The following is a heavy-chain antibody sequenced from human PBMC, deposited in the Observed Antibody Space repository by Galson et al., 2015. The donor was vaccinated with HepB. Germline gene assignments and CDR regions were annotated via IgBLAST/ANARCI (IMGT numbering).Heavy chain of an antibody. D-gene: IGHD5-18*01. Sequence: SLRLSCAASGFTFSSYSMNWVRQAPGKGLEWVSSISSSSSYIYYADSVKGRFTISRDNAKNSLYLQMNSLRAEDTAVYYCARGIQLWSPIDYWGQGTLVTVSS. V-gene: IGHV3-21*01. CDR1: GFTFSSYS. CDR2: ISSSSSYI. CDR3: ARGIQLWSPIDY. J-gene: IGHJ4*02.